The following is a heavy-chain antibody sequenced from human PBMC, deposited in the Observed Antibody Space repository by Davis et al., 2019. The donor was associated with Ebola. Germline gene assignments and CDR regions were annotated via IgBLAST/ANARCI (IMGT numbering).Heavy chain of an antibody. J-gene: IGHJ4*02. Sequence: GGSLRLSCAASGFTFTDYYINWIRQAPGKGLEWVSHISTHSRYTNYADSVKGRFTISRDNSKNTLYLQMNSLRAEDTAVYYCAKAQGLYYYDSSGYYAMYYFDYWGQGTLVTVSS. V-gene: IGHV3-11*05. D-gene: IGHD3-22*01. CDR1: GFTFTDYY. CDR2: ISTHSRYT. CDR3: AKAQGLYYYDSSGYYAMYYFDY.